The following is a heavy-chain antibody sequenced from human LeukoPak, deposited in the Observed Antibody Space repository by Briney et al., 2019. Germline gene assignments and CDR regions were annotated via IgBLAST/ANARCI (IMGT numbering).Heavy chain of an antibody. J-gene: IGHJ4*02. CDR2: IYYSGST. D-gene: IGHD2-2*01. V-gene: IGHV4-59*01. Sequence: PSETLSLTCTVSGGSISSYYWSWIRQPPGKGLEWIGYIYYSGSTNYNPSLKSRVTISVDTSKNQFSLKLSSVTAADTAVYYCARVSNSVVPAAIQSLYFDYWGQGTLVTVSS. CDR3: ARVSNSVVPAAIQSLYFDY. CDR1: GGSISSYY.